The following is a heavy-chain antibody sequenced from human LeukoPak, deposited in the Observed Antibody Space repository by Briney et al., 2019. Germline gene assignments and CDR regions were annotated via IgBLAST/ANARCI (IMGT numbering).Heavy chain of an antibody. V-gene: IGHV3-21*01. CDR3: ARDRPVVAARPRINWFDP. J-gene: IGHJ5*02. D-gene: IGHD2-15*01. CDR1: GFTFSSYS. Sequence: GGSLRLSCAASGFTFSSYSMNWVRQAPGKGLEWVSSISSSSSYIYYADSVKGRFTISRDNAKNSLYLQMNSLRAEDTAVYYCARDRPVVAARPRINWFDPWGQGTLVTVSS. CDR2: ISSSSSYI.